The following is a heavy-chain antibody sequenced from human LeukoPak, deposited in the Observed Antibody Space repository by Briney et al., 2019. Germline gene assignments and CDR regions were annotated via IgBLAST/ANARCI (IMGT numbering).Heavy chain of an antibody. J-gene: IGHJ6*02. CDR1: GGSISSYY. CDR2: IYYSGST. V-gene: IGHV4-59*01. Sequence: SETLSLTCTVSGGSISSYYWSWIRQPPGKGLEWIGYIYYSGSTNYNPSLKSRVTISVDTSKNQFSLKLSSVTAADTAVYYCARDGGGYTLMGVWGQGTTVTVSS. CDR3: ARDGGGYTLMGV. D-gene: IGHD2-15*01.